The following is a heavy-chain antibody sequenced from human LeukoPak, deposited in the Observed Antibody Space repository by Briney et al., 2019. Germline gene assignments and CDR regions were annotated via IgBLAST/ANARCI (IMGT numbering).Heavy chain of an antibody. V-gene: IGHV3-23*01. D-gene: IGHD6-13*01. CDR2: IGHSGDDT. J-gene: IGHJ6*02. CDR1: GFTFSSYA. Sequence: PGGSLRLSCAASGFTFSSYAMSWVRQAPGKGLEWVSAIGHSGDDTYYADSVKGRFTIFRDNSKNTLYLQMNSLRAEDTAVYYCTTASRIYYYHGMDVWGQGTTVTVSS. CDR3: TTASRIYYYHGMDV.